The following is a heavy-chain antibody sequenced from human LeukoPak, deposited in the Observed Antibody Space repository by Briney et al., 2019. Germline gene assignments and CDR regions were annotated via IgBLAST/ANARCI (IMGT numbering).Heavy chain of an antibody. V-gene: IGHV1-18*04. D-gene: IGHD2-2*01. Sequence: GASVKVSCKASGYTFTGYYMHWVRQAPGQGLEWMGWIGAYNGNTDYAQMLQDRVTMTTDTSKSTASMELRSLRSDDTAVYYCARGCSSTSCYDHTYFDYWGQGTLVTVSS. CDR3: ARGCSSTSCYDHTYFDY. J-gene: IGHJ4*02. CDR1: GYTFTGYY. CDR2: IGAYNGNT.